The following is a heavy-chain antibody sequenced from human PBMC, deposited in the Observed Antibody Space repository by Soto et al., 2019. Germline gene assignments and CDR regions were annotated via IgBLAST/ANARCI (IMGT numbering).Heavy chain of an antibody. D-gene: IGHD2-2*01. CDR3: ARDRADIVVVPAASSVRYYYYYGMDV. CDR2: IFPIFGTA. CDR1: GGTFSSYA. Sequence: QVQLVQSGAEVKKPGSSVKVSCKASGGTFSSYAISWVRQAPGQGLEWMGGIFPIFGTANYAQKFQGRVTITADESTSTAYMELSSLRSEDTAVYYCARDRADIVVVPAASSVRYYYYYGMDVWGQGTTVTVSS. V-gene: IGHV1-69*01. J-gene: IGHJ6*02.